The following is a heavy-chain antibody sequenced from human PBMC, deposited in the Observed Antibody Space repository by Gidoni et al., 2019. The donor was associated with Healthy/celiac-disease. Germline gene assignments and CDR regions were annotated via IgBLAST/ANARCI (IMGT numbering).Heavy chain of an antibody. Sequence: EVQLLESGGGLVQPGGSLRLSCAASGFTFSSYAMSWVRQAPGKGLEWVAAIRGSGGSTYYADSVKGRFTISRDNSKNTLYLQMNSLRAEDTAVYYCATPLWGDGYNFGAFDIWGQGTMVTVSS. D-gene: IGHD5-12*01. CDR1: GFTFSSYA. V-gene: IGHV3-23*01. CDR2: IRGSGGST. J-gene: IGHJ3*02. CDR3: ATPLWGDGYNFGAFDI.